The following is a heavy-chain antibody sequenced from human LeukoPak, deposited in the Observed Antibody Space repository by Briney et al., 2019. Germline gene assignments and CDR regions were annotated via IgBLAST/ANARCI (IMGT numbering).Heavy chain of an antibody. Sequence: GGSLRLSCAASGFTFGSYGMHWVRQAPGKGLEWVAVISYDGSNKYYADSVKGRFTISRGNSKNTLYLQMNSLRAEDTAVYFCAKSPYSTSNFDYWGQGTLVTVSS. J-gene: IGHJ4*02. D-gene: IGHD6-6*01. CDR2: ISYDGSNK. CDR3: AKSPYSTSNFDY. V-gene: IGHV3-30*18. CDR1: GFTFGSYG.